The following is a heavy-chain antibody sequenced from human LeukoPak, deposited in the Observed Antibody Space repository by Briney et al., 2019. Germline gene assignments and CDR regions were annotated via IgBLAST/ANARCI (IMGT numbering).Heavy chain of an antibody. Sequence: SVKVSCKASGYTFTSYDINWVRQAPGQGLEWMGGIIPIFGTANYAQKFQGRVTITADESTSTAYMELSSLRSEDTAVYYCARANDFWSYAFDIWGQGTMVTVSS. J-gene: IGHJ3*02. CDR2: IIPIFGTA. D-gene: IGHD3-3*01. V-gene: IGHV1-69*13. CDR1: GYTFTSYD. CDR3: ARANDFWSYAFDI.